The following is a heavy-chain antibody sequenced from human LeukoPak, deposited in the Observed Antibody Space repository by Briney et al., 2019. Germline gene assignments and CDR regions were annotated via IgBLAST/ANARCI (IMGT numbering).Heavy chain of an antibody. J-gene: IGHJ3*02. CDR3: ARIHYYDSSGSAFDI. CDR2: IDWDDDK. CDR1: GFSLSTSGMC. V-gene: IGHV2-70*11. Sequence: SGPALVKPTQTLTLTCTFSGFSLSTSGMCVSWIRQPPGKALEWLARIDWDDDKYYSTSLKTRLTISKDTSKNQVVLTMTNMDPVDTATHYCARIHYYDSSGSAFDIWGQGTMVTVSS. D-gene: IGHD3-22*01.